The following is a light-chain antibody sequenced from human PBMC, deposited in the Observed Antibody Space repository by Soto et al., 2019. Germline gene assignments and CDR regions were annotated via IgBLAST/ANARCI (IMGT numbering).Light chain of an antibody. CDR2: DAS. J-gene: IGKJ1*01. Sequence: EIVLTQSPATVSLSPGERVTLSCRASQSVNIYLAWCQQKPGQAPRLLIYDASNRATGVPARFSGSGSGTDFTLTISRLEPEDFAVYYCQQYGSSGTFGQGTKVDIK. CDR1: QSVNIY. V-gene: IGKV3-11*01. CDR3: QQYGSSGT.